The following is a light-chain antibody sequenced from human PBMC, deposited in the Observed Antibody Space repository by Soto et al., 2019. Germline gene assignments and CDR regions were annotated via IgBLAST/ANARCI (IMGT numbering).Light chain of an antibody. J-gene: IGKJ4*01. CDR2: DAS. CDR1: RNVGIY. V-gene: IGKV3-11*01. CDR3: QQRADWPLT. Sequence: EIVLTQSPATLSLSPGERATLSCRASRNVGIYLAWYQQKPGQAPRLLISDASNRATGVPARFSGSGSETDFTLTISSLEPEDFAVYYCQQRADWPLTFDGGTKVEI.